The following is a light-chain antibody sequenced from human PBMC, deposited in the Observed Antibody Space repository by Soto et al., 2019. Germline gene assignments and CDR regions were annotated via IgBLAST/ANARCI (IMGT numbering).Light chain of an antibody. V-gene: IGLV7-43*01. CDR3: LLYSGDSQLI. Sequence: QAVVTQEPSLTVSPGGTVTLTCASSTGAVSGGFYPSWFQQKPGQAPRTLIYSTSNKYSWTPARFSGSLLGGKAALTLSGVQPEDEAEYYCLLYSGDSQLIFGGGTQLTVL. CDR2: STS. CDR1: TGAVSGGFY. J-gene: IGLJ2*01.